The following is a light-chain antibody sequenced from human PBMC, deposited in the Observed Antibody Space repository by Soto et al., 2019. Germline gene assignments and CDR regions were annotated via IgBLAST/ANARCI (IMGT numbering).Light chain of an antibody. CDR2: DVS. Sequence: QSALTQPASVSGSPGQSITISCTGTRSDVGRYNYVAWYQQHPGKVPKLMIYDVSARPSGVSNRFSGSKSGNTASLTISGLQTEDEATYYCCSYTPSDALVFGGGTKLTVL. CDR1: RSDVGRYNY. J-gene: IGLJ3*02. CDR3: CSYTPSDALV. V-gene: IGLV2-14*03.